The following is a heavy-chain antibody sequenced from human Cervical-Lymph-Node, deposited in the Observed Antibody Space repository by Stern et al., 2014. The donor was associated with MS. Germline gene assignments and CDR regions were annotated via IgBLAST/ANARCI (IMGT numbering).Heavy chain of an antibody. J-gene: IGHJ4*02. CDR1: GYTFTGYY. Sequence: QVQLVESGAEVKKPGASVKVSCKASGYTFTGYYMHWVRQAPGQGLEWMGWINPNSGGTNYAQKFQGRVTMTRDTSISTAYMELSRLRSDDTAVYYCARWRGGTAMVERLVKYYFDYWGQGTLVTVSS. D-gene: IGHD5-18*01. V-gene: IGHV1-2*02. CDR2: INPNSGGT. CDR3: ARWRGGTAMVERLVKYYFDY.